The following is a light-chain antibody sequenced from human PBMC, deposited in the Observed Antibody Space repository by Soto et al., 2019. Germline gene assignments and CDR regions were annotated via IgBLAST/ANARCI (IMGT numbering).Light chain of an antibody. CDR3: QPRSNWPRT. J-gene: IGKJ3*01. Sequence: EIVLTQSPATLSLSPGESATLSCRASQSVYTYLAWFQQRPGQAPRLLIYDASHRATGTPARFSGSGSGTDFTLTIRSLEPEDFAVYYCQPRSNWPRTFGPGTKVDVK. V-gene: IGKV3-11*01. CDR1: QSVYTY. CDR2: DAS.